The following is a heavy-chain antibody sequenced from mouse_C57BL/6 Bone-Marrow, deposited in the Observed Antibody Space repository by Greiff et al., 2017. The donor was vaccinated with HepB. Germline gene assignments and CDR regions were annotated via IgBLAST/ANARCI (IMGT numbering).Heavy chain of an antibody. D-gene: IGHD2-2*01. V-gene: IGHV5-9-1*02. CDR1: GFTFSSYA. J-gene: IGHJ2*01. CDR3: TRDGYDGVSDYFAY. Sequence: EVQVVESGEGLVKPGGFLKLSCAASGFTFSSYAMSWVRQTPEKRLEWVAYISSGGDYIYYADTVKGRFTISRDNARNTLYLQMSSLKSEDTAMYYCTRDGYDGVSDYFAYWGQGTTLTVSS. CDR2: ISSGGDYI.